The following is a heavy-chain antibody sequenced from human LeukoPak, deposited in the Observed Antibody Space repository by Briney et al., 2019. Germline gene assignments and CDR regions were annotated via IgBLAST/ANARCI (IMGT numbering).Heavy chain of an antibody. CDR1: GFTFSSYA. CDR2: ISGSGGST. V-gene: IGHV3-23*01. CDR3: AASGYSSGWYYY. Sequence: GGSLRLSCAASGFTFSSYAMSWVRQAPGKGLEWVSAISGSGGSTYYADSVMGRFTIYRDNSKNTLYLQMNSLRAEDTAVYYCAASGYSSGWYYYWGQGTLVTVSS. J-gene: IGHJ4*02. D-gene: IGHD6-19*01.